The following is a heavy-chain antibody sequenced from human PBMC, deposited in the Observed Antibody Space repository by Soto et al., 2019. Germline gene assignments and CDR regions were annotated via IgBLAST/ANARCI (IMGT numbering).Heavy chain of an antibody. J-gene: IGHJ6*02. V-gene: IGHV3-23*01. CDR2: ISGSGGST. CDR1: GFTFSSYA. CDR3: AKSVGDTAMDAPAGYYFYGMDV. Sequence: PGGSLRLSCAASGFTFSSYAMSWVRQAPGKGLEWVSAISGSGGSTYYADSVKGRFTISRDNSKNTLYLQMNSLRAEDTAVYYCAKSVGDTAMDAPAGYYFYGMDVWGQRTTVTVSS. D-gene: IGHD5-18*01.